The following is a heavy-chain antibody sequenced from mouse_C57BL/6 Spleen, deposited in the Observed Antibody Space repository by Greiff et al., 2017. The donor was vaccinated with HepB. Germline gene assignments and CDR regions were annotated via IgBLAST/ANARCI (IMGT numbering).Heavy chain of an antibody. V-gene: IGHV5-4*01. CDR1: GFTFSSYA. CDR2: ISDGGSYT. J-gene: IGHJ1*03. CDR3: ARVEDYGGWYFDV. Sequence: VQLKESGGGLVKPGGSLKLSCAASGFTFSSYAMSWVRQTPEKRLEWVATISDGGSYTDYPDNVKGRFTISRDNAKNNLYLQMSHLKSEDTAMYYCARVEDYGGWYFDVWGTGTTVTVSS. D-gene: IGHD1-1*01.